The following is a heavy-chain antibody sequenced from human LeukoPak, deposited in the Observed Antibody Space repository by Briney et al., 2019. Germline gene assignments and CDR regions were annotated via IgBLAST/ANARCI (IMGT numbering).Heavy chain of an antibody. CDR3: ARGEDTAMATLFDY. Sequence: SETLSRTCAVYGGSFSGYYWSWIRQPPGKGLEWIGEINHSGSTNYNPSLKSRVTISVDTSKNQFSLKLSSVTAADTAVYYCARGEDTAMATLFDYWGQGTLVTVSS. D-gene: IGHD5-18*01. CDR1: GGSFSGYY. CDR2: INHSGST. V-gene: IGHV4-34*01. J-gene: IGHJ4*02.